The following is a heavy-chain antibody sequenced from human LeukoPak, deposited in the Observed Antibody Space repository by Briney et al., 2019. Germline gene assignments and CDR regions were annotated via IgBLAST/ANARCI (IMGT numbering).Heavy chain of an antibody. D-gene: IGHD2/OR15-2a*01. CDR1: GFTFSSYE. V-gene: IGHV3-48*03. CDR2: ISTSGRTI. J-gene: IGHJ4*02. Sequence: PGGSLRVSCAASGFTFSSYEMNWVRQAPGKGLEWVSYISTSGRTIYYADSVKGRLTISRDNAKNSLYLQMNSLRAEDAAVYHCARGYFLGFDYWGQGTLVTVSS. CDR3: ARGYFLGFDY.